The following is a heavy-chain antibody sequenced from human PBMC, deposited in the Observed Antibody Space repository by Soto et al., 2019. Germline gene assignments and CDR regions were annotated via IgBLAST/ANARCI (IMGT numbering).Heavy chain of an antibody. Sequence: SETLSLTCTVSGGSLSSYWWSWIRQPPGKGLEWIGYIYYTGSTNYNPSLKSRVTISLDASKNQFSLRLSSVTAADTAVYYCGRGPGASGTYHYYFDYWGPGTLVTVSS. D-gene: IGHD3-10*01. V-gene: IGHV4-59*01. CDR2: IYYTGST. J-gene: IGHJ4*02. CDR3: GRGPGASGTYHYYFDY. CDR1: GGSLSSYW.